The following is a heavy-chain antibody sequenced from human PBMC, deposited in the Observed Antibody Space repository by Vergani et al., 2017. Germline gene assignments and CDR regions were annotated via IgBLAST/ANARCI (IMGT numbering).Heavy chain of an antibody. CDR3: AKIVITATDAFDI. V-gene: IGHV3-30*02. CDR1: GFPFSSYG. Sequence: QVQLVESGGGVVQPGGSLRLSCAASGFPFSSYGMHWVRQAPGKGLEWVAFIRYEGSNKYYSDSVKGRFTISRDNSKNTLSLQMNSLRAEDTAVYYFAKIVITATDAFDIWGEGTMVTVSS. J-gene: IGHJ3*02. D-gene: IGHD1-20*01. CDR2: IRYEGSNK.